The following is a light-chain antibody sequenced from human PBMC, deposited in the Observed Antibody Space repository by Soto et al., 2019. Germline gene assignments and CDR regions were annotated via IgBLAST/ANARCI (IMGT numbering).Light chain of an antibody. J-gene: IGKJ4*01. CDR1: QSVSSF. Sequence: EIVLTQSPATLSWSPGERATLYCRASQSVSSFLAWYQQKPGQAPRLLIYDASIRATGIPARFSGSGSGTDFTLTISSLEPEDFAVYYCQQGSNWPPGLTFGGGTKVEIK. CDR2: DAS. V-gene: IGKV3-11*01. CDR3: QQGSNWPPGLT.